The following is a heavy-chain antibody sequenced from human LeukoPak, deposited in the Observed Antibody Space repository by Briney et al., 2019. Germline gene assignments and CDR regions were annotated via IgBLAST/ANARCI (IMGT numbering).Heavy chain of an antibody. CDR2: ISSTSSAK. D-gene: IGHD6-6*01. J-gene: IGHJ4*02. CDR3: ARGGAARPDY. CDR1: GFTLSNYG. V-gene: IGHV3-48*01. Sequence: GGSLRLSCAASGFTLSNYGMNWVGQVPGEGLEGGAYISSTSSAKNYADSVKGRFTISRDNAKKSLYLQMHSLRVEDTAVYYCARGGAARPDYWGQGTLVTVSS.